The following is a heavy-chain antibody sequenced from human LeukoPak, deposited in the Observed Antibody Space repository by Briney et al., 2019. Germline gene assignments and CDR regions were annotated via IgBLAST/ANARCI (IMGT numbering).Heavy chain of an antibody. V-gene: IGHV4-34*01. J-gene: IGHJ5*02. CDR1: GGSLINYY. CDR3: AMVLWQSARPGP. CDR2: IDHSGGT. Sequence: SETLSLTCAVYGGSLINYYWSWIRQSPGKGLEWIGDIDHSGGTSYNPALRSRVTMSIDPSRNQFYLKINSVTASDTAVYYCAMVLWQSARPGPWDQGSLVTVSS. D-gene: IGHD2/OR15-2a*01.